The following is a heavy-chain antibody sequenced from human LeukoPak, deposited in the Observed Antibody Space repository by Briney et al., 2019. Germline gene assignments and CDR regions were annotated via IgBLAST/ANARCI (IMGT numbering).Heavy chain of an antibody. CDR3: AKDLEYSSSSDGMDV. CDR1: GFTFDDYA. D-gene: IGHD6-6*01. Sequence: GGSLRPSCAASGFTFDDYAMHWVRQAPGKGLEWVSGISWNSGSIGYADSVKGRFTISRDNAKNSLYLQMNSLRAEDTALYYCAKDLEYSSSSDGMDVWGQGTTVTVSS. CDR2: ISWNSGSI. J-gene: IGHJ6*02. V-gene: IGHV3-9*01.